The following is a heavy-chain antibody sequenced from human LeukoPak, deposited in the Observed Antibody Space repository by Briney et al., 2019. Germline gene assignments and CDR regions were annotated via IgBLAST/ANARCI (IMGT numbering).Heavy chain of an antibody. CDR3: AKDFRIGYSAHFDY. CDR2: IYENGGTT. D-gene: IGHD2-21*01. V-gene: IGHV3-23*01. J-gene: IGHJ4*02. Sequence: GGSLRLSCVGPGFTFRSHAMSWVRQAPEKGLEFVSGIYENGGTTYYADSVKGRFSISRDNSKNTLYLQMDSLRGEDTAVYYCAKDFRIGYSAHFDYWGQGALVTVSS. CDR1: GFTFRSHA.